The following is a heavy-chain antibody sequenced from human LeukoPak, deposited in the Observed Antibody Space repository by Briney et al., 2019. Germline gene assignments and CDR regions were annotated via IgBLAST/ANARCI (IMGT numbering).Heavy chain of an antibody. V-gene: IGHV4-34*01. D-gene: IGHD4-17*01. J-gene: IGHJ4*02. CDR3: ARHLTVTTISYFDY. Sequence: SETLSLTCAVYGGSFSGYYWSWIRQPPGKGLEWIGEINHSGSTNYNPSLKSRVTISVDTSKNHFSLKLSSVTAADTALYYCARHLTVTTISYFDYWGQGTLVTVSS. CDR1: GGSFSGYY. CDR2: INHSGST.